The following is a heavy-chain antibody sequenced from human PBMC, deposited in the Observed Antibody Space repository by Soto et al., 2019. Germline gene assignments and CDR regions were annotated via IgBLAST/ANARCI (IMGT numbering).Heavy chain of an antibody. V-gene: IGHV4-39*01. D-gene: IGHD2-15*01. CDR1: GGSISSSSYY. J-gene: IGHJ4*02. CDR2: IYYSGST. CDR3: ASHIRGGQLGYFDY. Sequence: QLQLQESGPGLVKPSETLSLTCTVSGGSISSSSYYWGWIRQPPGKGLEWIGSIYYSGSTYYNPSLKSRVTVSVDTSKNQSSLKLGSVTAADTAVYYCASHIRGGQLGYFDYWGQGTLVTVSS.